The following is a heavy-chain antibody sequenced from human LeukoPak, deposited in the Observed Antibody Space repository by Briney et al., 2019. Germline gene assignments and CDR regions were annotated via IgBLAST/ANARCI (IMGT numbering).Heavy chain of an antibody. D-gene: IGHD6-13*01. J-gene: IGHJ4*02. CDR2: IYYSGST. CDR3: AKGPMQSSWYEAGVYFDY. Sequence: SETLSLTCTVSGGSISSYYWSWIRQPPGKGLEWIGYIYYSGSTNYNPSLKSRVTISVDTSKNQFSLKLSSVTAADTAVYYCAKGPMQSSWYEAGVYFDYWGQGTLVTVSS. CDR1: GGSISSYY. V-gene: IGHV4-59*01.